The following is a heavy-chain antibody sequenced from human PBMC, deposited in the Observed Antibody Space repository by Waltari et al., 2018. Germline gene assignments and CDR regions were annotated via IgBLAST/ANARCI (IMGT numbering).Heavy chain of an antibody. Sequence: QVQLVQSGAEVKKPGSSVKVSCKASGGTFSSYAISWVRTAPGQGLEWVGRIIPILGIANYAQKFQGRVTITADKSTSTAYMELSSLRSEDTAVYYCARGWTSLGYYGMDVWGQGTTVTVSS. CDR3: ARGWTSLGYYGMDV. J-gene: IGHJ6*02. D-gene: IGHD2-15*01. CDR1: GGTFSSYA. V-gene: IGHV1-69*09. CDR2: IIPILGIA.